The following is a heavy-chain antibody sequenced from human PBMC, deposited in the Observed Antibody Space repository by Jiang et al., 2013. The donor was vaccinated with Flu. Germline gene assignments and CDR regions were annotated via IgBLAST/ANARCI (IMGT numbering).Heavy chain of an antibody. Sequence: KASGYTFTSYYMHWVRQAPGQGLEWMGIINPSGGSTSYAQKFQGRVTMTRDTSTSTVYMELSSLRSEDTAVYYCARGDYYDSSGYDGFDYWGQGTLVTVSS. J-gene: IGHJ4*02. V-gene: IGHV1-46*01. D-gene: IGHD3-22*01. CDR3: ARGDYYDSSGYDGFDY. CDR2: INPSGGST. CDR1: GYTFTSYY.